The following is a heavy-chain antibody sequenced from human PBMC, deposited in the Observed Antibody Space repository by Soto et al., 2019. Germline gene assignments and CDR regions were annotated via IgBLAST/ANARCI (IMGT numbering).Heavy chain of an antibody. CDR3: ASYANTAFDI. CDR1: GGSISSGGYS. CDR2: IYHSGSA. V-gene: IGHV4-30-2*01. Sequence: SETLSLTCAVSGGSISSGGYSWSWIRQPPGKGLEWIGYIYHSGSAYYNPSLKSRVTISVDRSKNQFSLKLSSVTAADTAVYYCASYANTAFDIWGQGTMVTVSS. J-gene: IGHJ3*02. D-gene: IGHD2-2*01.